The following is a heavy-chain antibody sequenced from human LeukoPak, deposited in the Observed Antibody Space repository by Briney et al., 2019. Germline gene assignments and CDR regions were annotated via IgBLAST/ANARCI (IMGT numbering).Heavy chain of an antibody. CDR3: AKPSGLSGSGGNFLIGAFDY. J-gene: IGHJ4*02. D-gene: IGHD3-10*01. CDR1: GFTFSSYG. V-gene: IGHV3-33*06. CDR2: IWYDGSNK. Sequence: PGGSLRLSCAASGFTFSSYGMHWVRQAPGKGLEWVAVIWYDGSNKYYADSVKGRFTISRDNSKNTLYLQMNSLRAEDTAVYYCAKPSGLSGSGGNFLIGAFDYWGQGALVTVSS.